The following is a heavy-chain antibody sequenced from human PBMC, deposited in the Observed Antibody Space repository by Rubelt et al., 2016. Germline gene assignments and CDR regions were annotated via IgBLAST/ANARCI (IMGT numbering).Heavy chain of an antibody. J-gene: IGHJ4*02. CDR1: GGSISRYY. Sequence: QVQLQESGPGLVKPSETLSLTCTVSGGSISRYYWSWIRQPPGKGLEWIGYIYYSGSTNYNPSLKSRVTISVDTSKNQFALKRSSVTAADTAVYYGARGGYGYRRAFDYWGQGTLVTVSS. CDR2: IYYSGST. V-gene: IGHV4-59*01. D-gene: IGHD5-18*01. CDR3: ARGGYGYRRAFDY.